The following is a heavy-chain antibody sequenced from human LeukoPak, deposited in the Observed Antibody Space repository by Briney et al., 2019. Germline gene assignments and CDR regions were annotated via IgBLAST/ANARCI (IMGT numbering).Heavy chain of an antibody. V-gene: IGHV4-34*01. D-gene: IGHD4-17*01. CDR2: INHSGST. Sequence: SETLSLTCAVYGGSFSGYYWSWIRQPPGKGLEWIGEINHSGSTNYNPSLKSRVTISVDTSKNQFSLKLSSVTAADTAVYYCARALRHYYYYGMDVWGQGTTVTVSS. CDR1: GGSFSGYY. CDR3: ARALRHYYYYGMDV. J-gene: IGHJ6*02.